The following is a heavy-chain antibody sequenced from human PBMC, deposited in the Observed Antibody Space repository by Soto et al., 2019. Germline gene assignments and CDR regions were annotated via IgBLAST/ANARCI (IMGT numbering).Heavy chain of an antibody. CDR3: ARALRGVVVVAAREMDV. V-gene: IGHV4-59*01. CDR1: GGSISSDY. D-gene: IGHD2-15*01. Sequence: QVQLQESGPGLVKPSETLSLTCSVSGGSISSDYWRWIRQPPGKGLEWIGYIYYTGSTNYNPYLQSRVTILVETSKNQFSLNLRYVTAADTAVYYCARALRGVVVVAAREMDVWGQGTTVPGAS. CDR2: IYYTGST. J-gene: IGHJ6*02.